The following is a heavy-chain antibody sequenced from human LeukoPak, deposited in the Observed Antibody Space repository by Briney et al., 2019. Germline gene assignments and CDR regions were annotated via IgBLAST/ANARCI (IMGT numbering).Heavy chain of an antibody. CDR2: ISCSGST. J-gene: IGHJ4*02. V-gene: IGHV4-39*07. CDR1: GGSISSCTYS. CDR3: ARDWNRYAY. D-gene: IGHD1-1*01. Sequence: SETLSLTCTVSGGSISSCTYSWGWIRQPPGKGLEWIGSISCSGSTYYNPSLKSRVIISVDTSKNQFSLYLDSVTAADTAVYYCARDWNRYAYWGQGTLVTVSS.